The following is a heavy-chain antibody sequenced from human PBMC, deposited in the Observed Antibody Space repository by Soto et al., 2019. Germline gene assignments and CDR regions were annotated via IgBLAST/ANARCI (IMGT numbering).Heavy chain of an antibody. CDR1: GFTFSSYA. V-gene: IGHV3-23*01. CDR2: ISGSGGST. CDR3: AKDQGGYYYYGMDV. J-gene: IGHJ6*02. Sequence: EVPLLESGGGLVQPGGSLRLSCAASGFTFSSYAMSWVRQAPGKGLEWVSAISGSGGSTYYADSVKGRFTISRDNSKNTLYLQMNSLRAEDTAVYYCAKDQGGYYYYGMDVWGQGTTVTVSS.